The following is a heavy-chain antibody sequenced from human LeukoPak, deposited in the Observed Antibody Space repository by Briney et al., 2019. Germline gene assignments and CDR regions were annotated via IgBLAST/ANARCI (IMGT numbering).Heavy chain of an antibody. V-gene: IGHV1-2*02. CDR3: ATPSDSPGYYFDY. Sequence: GASVKVSCKASGYTFTGYYMHWVRQAPGQGLEWMGWINPNSGGTNYAQKFQGRVTMTRDTSISTAYMELSRLRSEDTAVYYCATPSDSPGYYFDYWGQGTLVTVSS. CDR1: GYTFTGYY. D-gene: IGHD3-22*01. J-gene: IGHJ4*02. CDR2: INPNSGGT.